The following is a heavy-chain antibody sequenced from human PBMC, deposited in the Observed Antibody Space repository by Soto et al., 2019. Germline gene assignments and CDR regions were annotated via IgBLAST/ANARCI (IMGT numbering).Heavy chain of an antibody. J-gene: IGHJ4*02. Sequence: PSETLSLTCAVSSGSISSSNWWSWVRQPPGKGLEWIGEIYHSGSTNYNPSLKSRVTISVDKSKNQFSLKLSSVTAADTAVYYCARAGGWYGGVDYWGQGTLVTVSS. D-gene: IGHD6-19*01. CDR1: SGSISSSNW. V-gene: IGHV4-4*02. CDR3: ARAGGWYGGVDY. CDR2: IYHSGST.